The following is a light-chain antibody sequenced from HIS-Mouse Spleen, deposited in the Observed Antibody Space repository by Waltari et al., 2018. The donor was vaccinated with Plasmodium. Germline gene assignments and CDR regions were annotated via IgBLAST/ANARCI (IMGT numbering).Light chain of an antibody. V-gene: IGLV3-10*01. J-gene: IGLJ3*02. CDR1: ALPKKY. Sequence: SYELTQPPSVSVSPGQTARIPCSGDALPKKYAYWYQPKSGQAPVLVIDEDSKRPSGIPERFSGSSSGTRATWTISGAQVEDEADYDCYSTDSSGNHRVFGGGTKLTVL. CDR2: EDS. CDR3: YSTDSSGNHRV.